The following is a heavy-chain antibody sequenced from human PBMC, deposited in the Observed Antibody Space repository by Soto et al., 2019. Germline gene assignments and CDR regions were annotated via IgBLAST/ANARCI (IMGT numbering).Heavy chain of an antibody. CDR3: ARSTKCFVPEWPPYYYYMDV. J-gene: IGHJ6*03. CDR2: IYYSGST. D-gene: IGHD2-8*01. V-gene: IGHV4-59*01. CDR1: GGSISSYH. Sequence: PSETLSLTCTVSGGSISSYHWSWIRQPPGKGLEWIGYIYYSGSTNYNPSLKSRVTISVDTSKNQFSLKLSSVTAADTAVYYCARSTKCFVPEWPPYYYYMDVWGKGTTVTVLL.